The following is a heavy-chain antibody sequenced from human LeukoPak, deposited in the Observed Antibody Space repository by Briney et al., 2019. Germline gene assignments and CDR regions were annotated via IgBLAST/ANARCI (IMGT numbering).Heavy chain of an antibody. D-gene: IGHD3-9*01. CDR1: GGSISSYY. J-gene: IGHJ3*02. CDR2: IYTSGST. Sequence: KPSETLSLTCTVSGGSISSYYWSWIRQPAGKGLEWIGRIYTSGSTNYNPSLKSRVTMSVDTSKNQFSLKLSSVTAADTAVYYCARTTRRYDILTGLNDAFDIWGQGTMVTVS. V-gene: IGHV4-4*07. CDR3: ARTTRRYDILTGLNDAFDI.